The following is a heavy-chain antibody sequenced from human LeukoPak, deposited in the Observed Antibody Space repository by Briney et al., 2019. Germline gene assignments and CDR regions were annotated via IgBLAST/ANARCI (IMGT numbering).Heavy chain of an antibody. D-gene: IGHD1-1*01. CDR1: GFTFSSYS. CDR2: ISSSSSYI. J-gene: IGHJ4*02. V-gene: IGHV3-21*01. CDR3: ARAGGDWNPPDC. Sequence: GGSLRLSCAASGFTFSSYSMNWVRQAPGKGLEWVSSISSSSSYIYYADSVKGRFTISRDNAKNSLYLQMNSLRAEDTAVYYCARAGGDWNPPDCWGQGTLVTVSS.